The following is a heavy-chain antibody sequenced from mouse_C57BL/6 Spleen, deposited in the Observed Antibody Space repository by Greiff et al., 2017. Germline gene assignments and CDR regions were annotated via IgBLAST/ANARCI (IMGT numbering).Heavy chain of an antibody. V-gene: IGHV1-15*01. CDR2: IDPETGGT. Sequence: QVQLQQSGAELVRPGASVTLSCKASGYTFTDYEMHWVKQTPVHGLEWIGAIDPETGGTAYNQKFKGKAILTADKSSSTAYMELRSLTSEDSAVDYCTRWDYGSSYDYFDFWGQGTTLTVSS. CDR3: TRWDYGSSYDYFDF. CDR1: GYTFTDYE. J-gene: IGHJ2*01. D-gene: IGHD1-1*01.